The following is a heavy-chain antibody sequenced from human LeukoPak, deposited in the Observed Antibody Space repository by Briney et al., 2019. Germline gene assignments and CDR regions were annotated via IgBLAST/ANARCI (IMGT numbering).Heavy chain of an antibody. D-gene: IGHD3-10*01. V-gene: IGHV3-23*01. CDR1: GFTFSSYA. CDR3: AKRASMVRGIST. Sequence: AGSLRLSCAASGFTFSSYAMSWVRQAPGKGLVWVSAISGSGGSTSYADSVKGRFTISRDNSKNTLYLQMNSLRAEDTAVYYCAKRASMVRGISTWGEGTPVTVSS. J-gene: IGHJ5*02. CDR2: ISGSGGST.